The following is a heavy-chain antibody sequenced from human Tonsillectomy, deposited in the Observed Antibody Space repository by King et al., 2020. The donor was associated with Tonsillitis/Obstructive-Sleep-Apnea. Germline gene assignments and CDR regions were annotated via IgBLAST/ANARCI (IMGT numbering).Heavy chain of an antibody. CDR1: GFTFDDYA. CDR2: ISWNGGTI. Sequence: VQLVESGGGLVQPGRSLRLSCAASGFTFDDYAMHWVRQPPGKGLEWVSGISWNGGTIIYADSMKGRFTISRDNAKNSLYLQMNSLGPEDTAFYYCAKVEREYCSTTSCQFDYWGQGTLVTVSS. J-gene: IGHJ4*02. D-gene: IGHD2-2*01. V-gene: IGHV3-9*01. CDR3: AKVEREYCSTTSCQFDY.